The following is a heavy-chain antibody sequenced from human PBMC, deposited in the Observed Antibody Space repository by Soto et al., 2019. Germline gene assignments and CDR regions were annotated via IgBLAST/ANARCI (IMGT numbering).Heavy chain of an antibody. Sequence: SLRLSCAASGFTFSSYAMSWVRQAPGKGLEWVSAISGSGGSTYYADSVKGRFTITRDNAKNTLYLQMNSLRAEDTAVYCCARCRFPYYYYYMDVWGKGTTVTVSS. CDR2: ISGSGGST. V-gene: IGHV3-23*01. J-gene: IGHJ6*03. D-gene: IGHD2-21*01. CDR3: ARCRFPYYYYYMDV. CDR1: GFTFSSYA.